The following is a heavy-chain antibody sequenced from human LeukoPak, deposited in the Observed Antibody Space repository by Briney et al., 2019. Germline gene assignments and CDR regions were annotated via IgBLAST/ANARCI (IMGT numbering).Heavy chain of an antibody. CDR2: ISSSSTTI. V-gene: IGHV3-48*02. J-gene: IGHJ6*02. CDR3: RVVAATRDYYYYGMDV. D-gene: IGHD2-15*01. Sequence: GGSLRLSCAASGFTFSSYSMNWIRQAPGKGLEWVSYISSSSTTIYYADSVKGRFTISRDNAKNSLYLQMNSLRDEDTAVYYCRVVAATRDYYYYGMDVWGQGTTVTVSS. CDR1: GFTFSSYS.